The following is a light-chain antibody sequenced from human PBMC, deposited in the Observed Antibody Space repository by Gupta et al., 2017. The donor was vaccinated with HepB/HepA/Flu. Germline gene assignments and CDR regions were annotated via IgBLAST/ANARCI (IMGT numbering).Light chain of an antibody. V-gene: IGLV2-23*02. CDR1: SNDVGAYNF. Sequence: HSALTQPAPLSGSPGQAITISCTGTSNDVGAYNFVSWYQHHTNKAPELMIYGVTKRPSGVSNRFSGSKSGNTAYLTISGLQPEDEADYYCCSYVGSSTVVVGGGTKLTVL. J-gene: IGLJ2*01. CDR3: CSYVGSSTVV. CDR2: GVT.